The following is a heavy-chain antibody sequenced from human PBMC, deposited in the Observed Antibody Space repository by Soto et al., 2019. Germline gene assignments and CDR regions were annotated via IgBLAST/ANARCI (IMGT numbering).Heavy chain of an antibody. V-gene: IGHV1-69*01. D-gene: IGHD2-15*01. CDR1: GGTFSSYA. Sequence: QVQLVQSGAEVKKPGSSVKVSCKASGGTFSSYAISWVRQAPGQGLEWMGGIIPIFGTANYAQKFQGRVTITADESTSTAYMELSSLRSEDTAVYYCARSNLSSRWKHQGGDAFDIWGQGTMVTVSS. J-gene: IGHJ3*02. CDR3: ARSNLSSRWKHQGGDAFDI. CDR2: IIPIFGTA.